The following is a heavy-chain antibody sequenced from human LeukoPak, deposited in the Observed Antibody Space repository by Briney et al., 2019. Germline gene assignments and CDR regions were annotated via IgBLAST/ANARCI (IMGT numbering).Heavy chain of an antibody. CDR3: ARSHYYDSSGYWTDYYYYGMDV. D-gene: IGHD3-22*01. V-gene: IGHV1-2*04. Sequence: ASVKVSCKASGYTLTGYYMHWVRQAPGQGLEWMGWINPNSGGTNYAQKFQGWVTMTRDTSISTAYMELSRLRSDDTAVYYCARSHYYDSSGYWTDYYYYGMDVWGQGTTVTVSS. CDR1: GYTLTGYY. CDR2: INPNSGGT. J-gene: IGHJ6*02.